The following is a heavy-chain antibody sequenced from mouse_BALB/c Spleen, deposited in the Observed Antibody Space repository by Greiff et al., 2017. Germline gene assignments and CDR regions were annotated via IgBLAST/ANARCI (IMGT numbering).Heavy chain of an antibody. J-gene: IGHJ1*01. CDR2: ISYSGST. D-gene: IGHD2-3*01. V-gene: IGHV3-2*02. CDR1: GYSITSDYA. Sequence: EVQLKESGPGLVKPSQSLSLTCTVTGYSITSDYAWNWIRQFPGNKLEWMGYISYSGSTSYNPSLKSRISITRDTSKNQFFLQLNSVTTEDTATYYCARGWLLPYWYFDVWGAGTTVTVSS. CDR3: ARGWLLPYWYFDV.